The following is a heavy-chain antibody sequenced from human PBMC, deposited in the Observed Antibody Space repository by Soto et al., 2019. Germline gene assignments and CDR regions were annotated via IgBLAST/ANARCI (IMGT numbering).Heavy chain of an antibody. CDR3: ARAYCGGDCLSWFDY. V-gene: IGHV1-46*03. J-gene: IGHJ4*02. Sequence: QVQLVQSGAEVKKPGASVKVSCKASGYTFTSYYMHWVRQAPGQGLEWMGIINPSGGSTSYAQKFQGRVTMNRDTSTSTVYMELSSLRSEDTAVYYCARAYCGGDCLSWFDYWGQGTLVTVSS. D-gene: IGHD2-21*01. CDR2: INPSGGST. CDR1: GYTFTSYY.